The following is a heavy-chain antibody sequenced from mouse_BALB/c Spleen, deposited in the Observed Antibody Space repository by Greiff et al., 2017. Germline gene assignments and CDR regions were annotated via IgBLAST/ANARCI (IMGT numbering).Heavy chain of an antibody. CDR3: ARLGDYDGFAY. V-gene: IGHV5-6*01. D-gene: IGHD2-4*01. J-gene: IGHJ3*01. CDR2: ISSGGSYT. CDR1: GFTFSSYG. Sequence: EVQRVESGGDLVKPGGSLKLSCAASGFTFSSYGMSWVRQTPDKRLEWVATISSGGSYTYYPDSVKGRFTISRDNAKNTLYLQMSSLKPEDTAMYYCARLGDYDGFAYWGQGTLVTVSA.